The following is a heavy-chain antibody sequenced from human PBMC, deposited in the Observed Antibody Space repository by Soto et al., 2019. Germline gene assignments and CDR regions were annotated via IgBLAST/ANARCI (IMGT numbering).Heavy chain of an antibody. CDR1: GGSISRSRYY. V-gene: IGHV4-39*01. D-gene: IGHD6-19*01. Sequence: SETLSLTCTVSGGSISRSRYYWGWIRQPPGKGLEWIGSIYYSGSTYYNPSLKSRVTISVDTSKNQFSLKLSSVTAADTAVYYCARLGPCEALAGMFDPWGQGTLVTVSS. J-gene: IGHJ5*02. CDR2: IYYSGST. CDR3: ARLGPCEALAGMFDP.